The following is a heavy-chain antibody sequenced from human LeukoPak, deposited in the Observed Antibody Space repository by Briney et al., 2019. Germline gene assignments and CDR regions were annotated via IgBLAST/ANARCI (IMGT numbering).Heavy chain of an antibody. CDR1: GYTFTGYF. CDR2: INPNNGGT. V-gene: IGHV1-2*02. J-gene: IGHJ4*02. CDR3: ARGMDYGDYGGDY. D-gene: IGHD4-17*01. Sequence: ASVKVSCKASGYTFTGYFIHWVRQAPGQGLEWMGWINPNNGGTNYAQKFQGRVTMTRDTSISTAYMELSRLRSDDTAVYYCARGMDYGDYGGDYWGQGTLVTVSS.